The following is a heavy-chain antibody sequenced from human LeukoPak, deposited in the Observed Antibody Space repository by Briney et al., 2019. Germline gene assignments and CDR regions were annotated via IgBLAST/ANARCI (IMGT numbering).Heavy chain of an antibody. D-gene: IGHD1-26*01. J-gene: IGHJ4*02. CDR3: ARENSGSYREFDY. CDR1: GGSISIYY. CDR2: IYTSGGT. V-gene: IGHV4-4*07. Sequence: PSETLSLTCTVSGGSISIYYWSWIRQPAGKGVEWIGRIYTSGGTNYNASLKSRVSMSVDTSKNQFCLKLSSVTAADTAVFYCARENSGSYREFDYWGQGTLVTVSS.